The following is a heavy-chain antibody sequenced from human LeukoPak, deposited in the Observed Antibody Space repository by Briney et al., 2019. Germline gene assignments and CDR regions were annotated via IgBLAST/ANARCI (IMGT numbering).Heavy chain of an antibody. V-gene: IGHV3-7*05. Sequence: GGSLRLSCTGPGYTFGDYAMNWVRQAPGKGLEWVANIKEDGSEKYYVDSVKGRFTISRDNAKNSLCLQMNSLRAEDTAIYYCVRSGGYWGQGTLVTVSS. D-gene: IGHD1-26*01. CDR3: VRSGGY. J-gene: IGHJ4*02. CDR1: GYTFGDYA. CDR2: IKEDGSEK.